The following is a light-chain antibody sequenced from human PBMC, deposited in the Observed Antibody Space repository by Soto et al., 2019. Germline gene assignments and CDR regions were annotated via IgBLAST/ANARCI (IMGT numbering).Light chain of an antibody. J-gene: IGLJ1*01. CDR1: SSDVGGYNY. CDR3: SSYTSSSTRNL. V-gene: IGLV2-14*01. CDR2: EVS. Sequence: QSALTQPASVSGSPGQSITISCTGTSSDVGGYNYVSWYQQHPGKAPKLMIYEVSNRPSGVSNRFSGSKSGNTASLTISGLQAEDEADYYCSSYTSSSTRNLFGTGTNLTVL.